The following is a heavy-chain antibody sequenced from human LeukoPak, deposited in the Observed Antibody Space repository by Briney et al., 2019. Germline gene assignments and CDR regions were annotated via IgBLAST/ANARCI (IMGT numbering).Heavy chain of an antibody. D-gene: IGHD2-15*01. Sequence: PSETLSLTCTVSCGSINSYYWSWIRQPPGKGLEWIGYIYYSENTNVNPSLKSRVAISTDTSKNHFSLKLSSVTAADTALYYCARVTSCSGANCFSTYGRNWFDPWGQGTLVTVSS. CDR3: ARVTSCSGANCFSTYGRNWFDP. CDR1: CGSINSYY. CDR2: IYYSENT. J-gene: IGHJ5*02. V-gene: IGHV4-59*01.